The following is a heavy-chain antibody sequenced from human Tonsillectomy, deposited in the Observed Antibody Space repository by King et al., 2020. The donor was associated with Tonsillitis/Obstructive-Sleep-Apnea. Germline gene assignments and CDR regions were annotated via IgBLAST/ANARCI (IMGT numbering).Heavy chain of an antibody. V-gene: IGHV4-34*01. CDR1: GGSFSGYY. J-gene: IGHJ4*02. D-gene: IGHD3-3*02. CDR3: ARLLAVTSEDY. CDR2: INHSGST. Sequence: VQLPQWGAGLLKPSETLSLTCAVYGGSFSGYYWSWIRQPPGKGLEWIGEINHSGSTNYNPSLKSRVTISVDTSKNQFSLKLSSVTAADTAVYYCARLLAVTSEDYWGQGTLVTVSS.